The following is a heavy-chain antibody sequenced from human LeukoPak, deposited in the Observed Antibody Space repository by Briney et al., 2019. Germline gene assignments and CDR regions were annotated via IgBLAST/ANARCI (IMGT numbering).Heavy chain of an antibody. CDR2: INPNSGGT. Sequence: WASVKVSCKASGYTFTGYYMHWVRQAPGQGLEWMGWINPNSGGTNYAQKFQGRVTMTRDTSISTAYMELSRLRSDDTAVYYCARDSGYCSSTSCYTPYYYYYMDVWGKGTTVTVSS. CDR3: ARDSGYCSSTSCYTPYYYYYMDV. D-gene: IGHD2-2*02. CDR1: GYTFTGYY. V-gene: IGHV1-2*02. J-gene: IGHJ6*03.